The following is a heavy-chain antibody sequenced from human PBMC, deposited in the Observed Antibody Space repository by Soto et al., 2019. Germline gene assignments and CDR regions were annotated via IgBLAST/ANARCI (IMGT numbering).Heavy chain of an antibody. CDR1: GYTFTGYY. CDR2: INPHTGVT. CDR3: ARESGGVAGTIDP. V-gene: IGHV1-2*04. Sequence: ASVKVSCKTSGYTFTGYYIHWVRQAPGQGLEWMGWINPHTGVTNYAQNFQGWVTMTRDTSISTVYMEMTRLKSDDTAVYYCARESGGVAGTIDPWGQGTLVTVSS. D-gene: IGHD6-19*01. J-gene: IGHJ5*02.